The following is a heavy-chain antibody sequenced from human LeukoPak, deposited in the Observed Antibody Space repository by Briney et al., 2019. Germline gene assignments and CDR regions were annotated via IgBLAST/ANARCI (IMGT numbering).Heavy chain of an antibody. Sequence: PGESLKISCKGSGYSFTSYWIGWVRPMPGKGLGWMGITYPGDSDTRYSPSFQGQVTISADKSISTAYLQWSSLKASDTAMYYCARRGQYYDILTGYYEVASYYFDYWGQGTLVTVSS. D-gene: IGHD3-9*01. J-gene: IGHJ4*02. CDR1: GYSFTSYW. CDR3: ARRGQYYDILTGYYEVASYYFDY. V-gene: IGHV5-51*01. CDR2: TYPGDSDT.